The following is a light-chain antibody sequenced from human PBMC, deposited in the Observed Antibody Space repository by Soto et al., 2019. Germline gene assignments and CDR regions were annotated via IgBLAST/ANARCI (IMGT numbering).Light chain of an antibody. V-gene: IGLV2-14*02. Sequence: QSALTQPASVSGSPGQSITISCTGTSSNVGSYKLVSWYQQHPGKAPKLMIYEVNKRPSGVPDRFSGSKSGNTASLTVSGLQAEDEADYYCSSYAGSSNVFGTGTKLTVL. CDR1: SSNVGSYKL. J-gene: IGLJ1*01. CDR2: EVN. CDR3: SSYAGSSNV.